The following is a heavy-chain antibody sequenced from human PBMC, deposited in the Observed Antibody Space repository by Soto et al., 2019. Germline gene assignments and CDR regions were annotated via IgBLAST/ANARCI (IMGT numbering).Heavy chain of an antibody. CDR2: INGDGRST. CDR1: GFTFSNYL. Sequence: EVQLVESGGDLVQPGGSLRLSCAASGFTFSNYLMHWVRQGPGKGLVWVSRINGDGRSTSYANSVKGRFTISRENAKNTVYLQMNILRDEDTAVYYCARHYASGTSAVDYWGQGTLVTVSS. D-gene: IGHD3-10*01. V-gene: IGHV3-74*01. CDR3: ARHYASGTSAVDY. J-gene: IGHJ4*02.